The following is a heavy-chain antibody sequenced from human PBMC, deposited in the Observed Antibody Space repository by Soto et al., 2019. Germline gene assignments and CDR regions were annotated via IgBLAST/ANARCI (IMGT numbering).Heavy chain of an antibody. V-gene: IGHV3-48*01. CDR2: ISSSSSTI. Sequence: PGGSLRLSCAASVFTFSSYSMNWVRQAPGKGLEWVSYISSSSSTIYYADSVKGRFTISRDNAKNSLYLQMNSLRAEDTAVYYCASADYYYDSSGYYRRYYYYYYGMDVWGQGTTVTVSS. J-gene: IGHJ6*02. D-gene: IGHD3-22*01. CDR3: ASADYYYDSSGYYRRYYYYYYGMDV. CDR1: VFTFSSYS.